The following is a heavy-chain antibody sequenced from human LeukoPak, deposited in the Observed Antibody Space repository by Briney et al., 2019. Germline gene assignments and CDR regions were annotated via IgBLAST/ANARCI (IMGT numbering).Heavy chain of an antibody. V-gene: IGHV3-30-3*01. CDR1: GFSFSSYA. D-gene: IGHD3-3*01. J-gene: IGHJ4*02. CDR3: ARKITLFGVASHFDY. Sequence: GGSLRLSCAASGFSFSSYAIHCVRQAPGKGLEWVADISYDGSNKYYADSVKGRFTISRDNSKNTLYLQMNSLRPEDTAVYYCARKITLFGVASHFDYWGQGTLVSVSS. CDR2: ISYDGSNK.